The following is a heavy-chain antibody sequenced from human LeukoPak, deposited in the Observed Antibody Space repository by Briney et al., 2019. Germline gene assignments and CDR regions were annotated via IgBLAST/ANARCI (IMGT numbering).Heavy chain of an antibody. D-gene: IGHD3-22*01. Sequence: GGSLRLSCAASGFTFSNYWMYWVRQAPGKGLVWVSAISGSGGSTYYADSVKGRFTISRDNSKNTLYLQMNSLRAEDTAVYYCAKAADYSSGYYYEKTQDWYFDYWGQGTLVTVSS. V-gene: IGHV3-23*01. CDR1: GFTFSNYW. J-gene: IGHJ4*02. CDR2: ISGSGGST. CDR3: AKAADYSSGYYYEKTQDWYFDY.